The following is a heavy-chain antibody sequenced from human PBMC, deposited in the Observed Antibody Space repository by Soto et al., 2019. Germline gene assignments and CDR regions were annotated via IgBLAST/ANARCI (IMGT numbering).Heavy chain of an antibody. CDR1: GFSVSARGVG. Sequence: QITLNESGPTLVKPTQTLTLTCTVSGFSVSARGVGVGWIRQPPGKALEWLGLIYWNDDKRYSPSLKSRLTIIKDTSKNPVVLTLPNMDPVDTGTYYCAHSQWGAAPHYWCQGTPVTVTS. CDR2: IYWNDDK. CDR3: AHSQWGAAPHY. V-gene: IGHV2-5*01. J-gene: IGHJ4*02. D-gene: IGHD1-26*01.